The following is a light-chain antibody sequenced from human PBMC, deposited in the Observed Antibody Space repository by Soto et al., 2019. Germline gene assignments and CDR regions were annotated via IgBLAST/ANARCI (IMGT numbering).Light chain of an antibody. CDR1: SGDIGDYNY. J-gene: IGLJ1*01. Sequence: QSVLTQPASVSGSPGQSITISCAGTSGDIGDYNYVSSYQQHPGKVPKVIIYDVSNRPSGVSYRFSGTKSGNTASLTVSGLQAEDEADYYCCSYTRSGTLIFGTGTKLTVL. V-gene: IGLV2-14*01. CDR2: DVS. CDR3: CSYTRSGTLI.